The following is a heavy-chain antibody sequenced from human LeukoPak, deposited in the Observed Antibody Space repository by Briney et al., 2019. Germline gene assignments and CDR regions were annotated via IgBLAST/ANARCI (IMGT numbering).Heavy chain of an antibody. CDR2: INHSGST. V-gene: IGHV4-39*07. CDR1: GGSISSGDYY. CDR3: ARAGDYGDYVVRRGPPNWFDP. D-gene: IGHD4-17*01. J-gene: IGHJ5*02. Sequence: TSSETLSLTCTVSGGSISSGDYYWSWIRQPPGKGLEWIGEINHSGSTNYNPSLKSRVTISVDTSKNQFSLKLSSVTAADTAVYYCARAGDYGDYVVRRGPPNWFDPWGQGTLVTVSS.